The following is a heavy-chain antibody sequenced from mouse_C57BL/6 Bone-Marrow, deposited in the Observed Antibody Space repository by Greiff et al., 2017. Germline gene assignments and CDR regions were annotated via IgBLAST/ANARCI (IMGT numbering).Heavy chain of an antibody. J-gene: IGHJ4*01. CDR1: GYTFTSYW. D-gene: IGHD1-1*01. V-gene: IGHV1-50*01. CDR2: IDPSDSYT. CDR3: ARGYDTTGYYYAMDY. Sequence: QVQLQQPGAELVKPGASVKLSCKASGYTFTSYWMQWVKQRPGQGLEWIGEIDPSDSYTNYNQKFKGKAKLTVDTSSSTAYMQLSSLTSEDSAVYYCARGYDTTGYYYAMDYWGQGTSVTVSS.